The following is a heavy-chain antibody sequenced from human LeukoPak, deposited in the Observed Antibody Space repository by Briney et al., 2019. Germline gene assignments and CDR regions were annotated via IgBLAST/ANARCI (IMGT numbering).Heavy chain of an antibody. D-gene: IGHD2-2*01. J-gene: IGHJ3*01. CDR3: VKEGVVCSSTSCYLAAFDV. CDR1: GFTFEDYG. Sequence: PGGSLRLPCAASGFTFEDYGMSWVRQAPGKGLEWVSGINWSGGSTGYADSVKGRFTISRDNAKNSLYLQMNSLRAEDTAVYYCVKEGVVCSSTSCYLAAFDVWGQGTMVTVSS. V-gene: IGHV3-20*04. CDR2: INWSGGST.